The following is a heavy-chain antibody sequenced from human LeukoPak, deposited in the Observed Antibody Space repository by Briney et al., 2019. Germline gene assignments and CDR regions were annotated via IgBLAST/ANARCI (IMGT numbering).Heavy chain of an antibody. J-gene: IGHJ4*02. CDR2: IYHSGRS. Sequence: SETLSLTCTVSGDSISNGVKYWSWIRQHPGRGLEWIGYIYHSGRSYYNPSLKSRITMSVDTSKNQFSLNLSSVTAADTAVYYCARDQVECTGGTCQSRVGFDFWGQGALVTVSS. CDR3: ARDQVECTGGTCQSRVGFDF. CDR1: GDSISNGVKY. V-gene: IGHV4-31*03. D-gene: IGHD2-8*02.